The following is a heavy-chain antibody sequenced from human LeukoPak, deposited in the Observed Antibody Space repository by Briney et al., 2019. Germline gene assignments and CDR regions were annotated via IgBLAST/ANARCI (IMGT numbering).Heavy chain of an antibody. D-gene: IGHD6-19*01. V-gene: IGHV3-53*04. CDR2: VYSGGST. CDR3: ARAPEWLIFDY. Sequence: GGSLRLSCAASGFTVSSNYMSWVRQAPGKGLEWVSVVYSGGSTYYADSVKGRFTISRHNSKNTLYLQMNSLRAEDTAVYYCARAPEWLIFDYWGQGTLVTVSS. CDR1: GFTVSSNY. J-gene: IGHJ4*02.